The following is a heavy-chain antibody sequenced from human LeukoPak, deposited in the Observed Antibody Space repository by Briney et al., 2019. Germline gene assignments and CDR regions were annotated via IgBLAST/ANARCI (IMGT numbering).Heavy chain of an antibody. V-gene: IGHV4-61*02. J-gene: IGHJ4*02. D-gene: IGHD2-2*01. CDR1: GGSISSGSYY. CDR3: ARVRCSSTSCSRFDY. Sequence: SQTLSLTCTVSGGSISSGSYYWSWIRQPAGKGLEWIGRIYTSGSTNYNPSLKSRVTISVDTSKNQFSLKLSSVTAADTAVYYCARVRCSSTSCSRFDYWGQGTLVTVSS. CDR2: IYTSGST.